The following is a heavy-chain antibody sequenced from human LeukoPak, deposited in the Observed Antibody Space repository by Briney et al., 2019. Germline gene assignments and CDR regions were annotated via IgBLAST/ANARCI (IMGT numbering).Heavy chain of an antibody. D-gene: IGHD3-10*01. V-gene: IGHV3-66*01. J-gene: IGHJ6*02. Sequence: GGSLRLSCAASGFTVSSNYMSWVRQAPGKGLEWVSVIYSGGSTYYADSVKGRFTISIDNSKNTLYLQMNSLRAEDTAVYYCARDSGSGSYYTTSRDYGMDVWGQGTTVTVSS. CDR1: GFTVSSNY. CDR2: IYSGGST. CDR3: ARDSGSGSYYTTSRDYGMDV.